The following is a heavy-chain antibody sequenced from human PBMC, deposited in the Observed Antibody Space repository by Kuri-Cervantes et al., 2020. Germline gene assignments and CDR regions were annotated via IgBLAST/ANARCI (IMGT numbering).Heavy chain of an antibody. J-gene: IGHJ5*02. CDR3: ASSSSWYVGGWFDP. D-gene: IGHD6-13*01. Sequence: LSLTCAASGFTFSSYAMHWVRQAPGKGLEWVAVISYDGSNKYYADSVKGRFTISRDNSKNTLYLQMNSLRAEDTAVYYCASSSSWYVGGWFDPWGQGTLVTDSS. CDR2: ISYDGSNK. V-gene: IGHV3-30-3*01. CDR1: GFTFSSYA.